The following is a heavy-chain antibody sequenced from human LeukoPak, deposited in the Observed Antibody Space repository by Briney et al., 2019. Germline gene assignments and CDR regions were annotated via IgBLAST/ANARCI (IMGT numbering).Heavy chain of an antibody. V-gene: IGHV3-30*02. Sequence: GGPLRLSCAASGFSFSSYGMHWVRQAPGKGLEWVAFMWYDGSTIYYADSVRGRFTISRDKSKNTLYLQMNSLRTEDTSLYYCAKDLDGYGCFDYWGQGTLVTVSS. J-gene: IGHJ4*02. CDR3: AKDLDGYGCFDY. CDR2: MWYDGSTI. D-gene: IGHD5-18*01. CDR1: GFSFSSYG.